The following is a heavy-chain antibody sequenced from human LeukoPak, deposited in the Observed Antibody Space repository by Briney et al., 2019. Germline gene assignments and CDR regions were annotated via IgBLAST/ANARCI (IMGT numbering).Heavy chain of an antibody. CDR3: ARASGSYYDSDY. J-gene: IGHJ4*02. CDR1: GYIFNGYY. Sequence: GASVKVSWKASGYIFNGYYIHWVRQAPGQGLEWMGWINPNSGGTNYAQKFQGRVTMTRDTSITTAYMEVSSLSSDDTAVYYCARASGSYYDSDYWGQGTLVTVSS. D-gene: IGHD3-22*01. CDR2: INPNSGGT. V-gene: IGHV1-2*02.